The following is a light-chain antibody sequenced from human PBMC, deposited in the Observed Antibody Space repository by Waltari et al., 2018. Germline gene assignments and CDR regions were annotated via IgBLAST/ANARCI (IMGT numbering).Light chain of an antibody. J-gene: IGKJ2*01. CDR1: QSVSSTY. CDR2: GIS. CDR3: KQYGSSPPMYT. V-gene: IGKV3-20*01. Sequence: EIVLTQSPGTLSLSPGERATLSCRASQSVSSTYLAWYQHKPGQAPRLLIYGISIRATGVPSRFSVSGSGTDFTLTIRRLEAEDSAVYYCKQYGSSPPMYTFGQGTKLEIK.